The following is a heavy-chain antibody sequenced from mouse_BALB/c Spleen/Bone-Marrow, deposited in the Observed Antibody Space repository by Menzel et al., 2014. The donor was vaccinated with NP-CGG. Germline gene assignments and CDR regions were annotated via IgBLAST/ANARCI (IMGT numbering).Heavy chain of an antibody. J-gene: IGHJ4*01. CDR3: ARNAYYAMDY. V-gene: IGHV4-1*02. Sequence: EVKLVESGGGLVQPGGSLKLSCAASGFDFSRYWMSWVRQAPGKGLEWVGEINPDSSTINYTPSLKDKFIISRDNAKNTLYLQTSKVRSEDTALYYCARNAYYAMDYWGQGTSVTVSS. CDR1: GFDFSRYW. CDR2: INPDSSTI.